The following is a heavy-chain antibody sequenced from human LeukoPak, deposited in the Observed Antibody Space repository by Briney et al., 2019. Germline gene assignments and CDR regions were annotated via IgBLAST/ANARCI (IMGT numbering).Heavy chain of an antibody. CDR2: ISGDGGST. CDR1: GVTFDDYA. CDR3: AKAGNSVEMATIMGD. Sequence: PGGSLRLSCAASGVTFDDYAMHWVRQAPGKGLEWVSLISGDGGSTYYADSVKGRFTISRDNSKNSLYLQMNSLRTADTALYYCAKAGNSVEMATIMGDWGQGTLVTVSS. D-gene: IGHD5-24*01. V-gene: IGHV3-43*02. J-gene: IGHJ4*02.